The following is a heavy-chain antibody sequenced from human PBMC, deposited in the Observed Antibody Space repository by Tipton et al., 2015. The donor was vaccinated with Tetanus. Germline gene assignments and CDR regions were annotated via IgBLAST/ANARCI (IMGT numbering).Heavy chain of an antibody. D-gene: IGHD2-2*01. V-gene: IGHV3-11*01. CDR3: ARGSDIVVVPGVTRADWFDP. CDR1: LGDYY. Sequence: LGDYYMSWIRQAPGNGLEWISYSSSRGTTTYYTDSVRGRFTISRDNAKNSLYLLLNSLRADDTAVYYCARGSDIVVVPGVTRADWFDPWGQGTLVTVSS. J-gene: IGHJ5*02. CDR2: SSSRGTTT.